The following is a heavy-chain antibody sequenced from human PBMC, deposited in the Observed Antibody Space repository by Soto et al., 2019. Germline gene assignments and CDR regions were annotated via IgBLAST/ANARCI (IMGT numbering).Heavy chain of an antibody. CDR2: IYYSGST. CDR1: GGSISSYY. Sequence: PSETLSLTCTVSGGSISSYYWSWIRQPPGKGLEWIGYIYYSGSTNYNPSLKSRVTISVDTSKNQFSLKLSSVTAADTAVYYCARDHEPGHFDYWGQGTLVTVSS. V-gene: IGHV4-59*01. J-gene: IGHJ4*02. CDR3: ARDHEPGHFDY.